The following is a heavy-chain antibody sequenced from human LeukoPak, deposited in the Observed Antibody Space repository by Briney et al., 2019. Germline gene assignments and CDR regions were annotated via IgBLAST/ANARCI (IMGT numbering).Heavy chain of an antibody. Sequence: PGGSLRLSCAASGFTFSSYAMSWVRQAPGKGLEWVSAISGSGGSTYYADSVKGRFTISRDNSKNTLYLQMNSLRAEDTAVYYCAKDLGRFLEWLSQQDYWGQGTLVTVSS. CDR1: GFTFSSYA. CDR3: AKDLGRFLEWLSQQDY. V-gene: IGHV3-23*01. CDR2: ISGSGGST. D-gene: IGHD3-3*01. J-gene: IGHJ4*02.